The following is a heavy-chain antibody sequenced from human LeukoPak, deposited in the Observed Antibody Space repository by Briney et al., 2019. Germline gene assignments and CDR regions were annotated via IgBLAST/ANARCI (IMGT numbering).Heavy chain of an antibody. V-gene: IGHV3-23*01. CDR3: AKSALTSGPEN. J-gene: IGHJ4*02. CDR2: ISGSGGGK. D-gene: IGHD5-12*01. Sequence: GGSLRLSCVASGFTFRTYAMSWVRQAPGKGLEWVSTISGSGGGKYYADSVKGRFTISRDNSKNTFCLQMNSLGAEDTAVYYCAKSALTSGPENWGQGTLVTVSS. CDR1: GFTFRTYA.